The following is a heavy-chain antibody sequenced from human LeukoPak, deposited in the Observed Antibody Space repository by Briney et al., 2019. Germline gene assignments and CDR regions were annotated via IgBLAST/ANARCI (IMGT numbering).Heavy chain of an antibody. J-gene: IGHJ4*02. CDR1: GFTFSDYY. CDR2: ISYDGSNK. CDR3: ARDSGSYRPRFYFDY. D-gene: IGHD3-16*02. V-gene: IGHV3-30*03. Sequence: GGSLRLSCAASGFTFSDYYMSWIRQAPGKGLEWVAVISYDGSNKYYADSVKGRFTISRDNSKNTLYLQMNSLRAEDTAVYYCARDSGSYRPRFYFDYWGQGTLVTVSS.